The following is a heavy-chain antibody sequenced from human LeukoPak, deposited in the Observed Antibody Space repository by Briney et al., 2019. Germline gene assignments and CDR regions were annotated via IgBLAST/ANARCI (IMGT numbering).Heavy chain of an antibody. CDR2: ISAYSGNT. CDR1: GYTFTGYG. J-gene: IGHJ6*02. CDR3: ARDIVVVPAAIYYYYGMDV. V-gene: IGHV1-18*03. Sequence: ASVKVSCKASGYTFTGYGISWVRQAPGQGLEWMGWISAYSGNTNYAQKLQGRVTMTTDTSTSTAYMELRSLRSDDMAVYYCARDIVVVPAAIYYYYGMDVWGQGTTVTVSS. D-gene: IGHD2-2*01.